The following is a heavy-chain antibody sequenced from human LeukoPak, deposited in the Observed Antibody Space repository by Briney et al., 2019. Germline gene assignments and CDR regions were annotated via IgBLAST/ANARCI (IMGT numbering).Heavy chain of an antibody. CDR2: IKQDGSEK. V-gene: IGHV3-7*03. CDR3: ARVGVGPHVLRYFDWSYGY. CDR1: GFTFSSYW. Sequence: GGSLRLSCAASGFTFSSYWMSWVRQAPGKGLEWVANIKQDGSEKYYVDSVKGRFTISRDNDKNSLYLQMNSLRAEDTAVYYCARVGVGPHVLRYFDWSYGYWGQGTLVTVSS. J-gene: IGHJ4*02. D-gene: IGHD3-9*01.